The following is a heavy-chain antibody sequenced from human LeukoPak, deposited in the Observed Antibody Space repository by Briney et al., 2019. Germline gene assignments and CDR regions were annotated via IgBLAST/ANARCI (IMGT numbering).Heavy chain of an antibody. D-gene: IGHD3-9*01. V-gene: IGHV3-7*03. Sequence: AGGSLRLSCAASGFTFSSYWMSWVRQAPGKGLEWVAKIKQDGSEKYYVDSVKGRFTISRDNAKNSLYLQMNSLRAEDTAVYYCARDGLYYDILTGTFDYWGQGTLVTVSS. CDR3: ARDGLYYDILTGTFDY. CDR1: GFTFSSYW. J-gene: IGHJ4*02. CDR2: IKQDGSEK.